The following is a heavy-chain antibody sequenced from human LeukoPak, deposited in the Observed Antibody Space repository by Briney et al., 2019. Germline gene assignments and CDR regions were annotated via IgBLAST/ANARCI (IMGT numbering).Heavy chain of an antibody. CDR3: ARSTMGARRTYDY. V-gene: IGHV1-8*02. J-gene: IGHJ4*02. D-gene: IGHD1-26*01. CDR1: GYTFTDYY. CDR2: INPNSGNT. Sequence: ASVKVSCKTSGYTFTDYYIHWVRQAPGQGLEWMGWINPNSGNTGYAQKFQGRVTMTMNSSISTAYMELTSLTSEDTAVYYCARSTMGARRTYDYWGQGTLVTVSS.